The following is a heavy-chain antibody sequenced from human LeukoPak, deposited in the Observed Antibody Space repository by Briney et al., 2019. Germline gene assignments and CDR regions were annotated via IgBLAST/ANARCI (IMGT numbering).Heavy chain of an antibody. CDR2: IKQDGTET. D-gene: IGHD4-17*01. CDR3: ARAPTVTTRVFAS. Sequence: PGGSLRLSCAGAGFTLSNYWMTWVRQAPGKGLEWVANIKQDGTETYYVDSLKGRFTISRDNAKNSLYLQLNSLRAEDTAVYYCARAPTVTTRVFASWGQGTLVTVSS. V-gene: IGHV3-7*05. J-gene: IGHJ5*01. CDR1: GFTLSNYW.